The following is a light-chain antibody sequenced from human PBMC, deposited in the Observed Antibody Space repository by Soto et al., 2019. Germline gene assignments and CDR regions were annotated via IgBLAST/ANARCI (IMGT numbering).Light chain of an antibody. CDR1: QDISTY. CDR3: QKYDNAPLT. CDR2: AAY. Sequence: DIQMTQAPSSLSASVGDRVTITCRARQDISTYLAWYQQKPGKVPKLLISAAYTLQSGVPPRFSGRGSGTDFTLTISSLQPEDVATDYCQKYDNAPLTFGGGTKVEIK. V-gene: IGKV1-27*01. J-gene: IGKJ4*01.